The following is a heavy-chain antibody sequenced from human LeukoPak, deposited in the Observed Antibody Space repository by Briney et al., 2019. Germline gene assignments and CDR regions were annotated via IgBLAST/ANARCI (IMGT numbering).Heavy chain of an antibody. CDR2: IYTSGST. J-gene: IGHJ3*02. Sequence: SQTLSLTCTVSGGSISSGSYYWSWIRQPAGKGLEWIGRIYTSGSTNYNPSLKSRVTISVDTSKNQFSLKLSSVTAADTAVYYCARDSLKEEWEPGGDAFDIWGQGTMVTVSS. D-gene: IGHD1-26*01. CDR3: ARDSLKEEWEPGGDAFDI. V-gene: IGHV4-61*02. CDR1: GGSISSGSYY.